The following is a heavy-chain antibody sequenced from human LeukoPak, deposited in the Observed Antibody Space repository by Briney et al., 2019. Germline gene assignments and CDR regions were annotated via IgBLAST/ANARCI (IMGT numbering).Heavy chain of an antibody. CDR2: ISGSGGST. J-gene: IGHJ4*02. Sequence: GGSLRLSCAASGFTFSSYAMSWVRQAPGKGLEWVSAISGSGGSTYYADSVKGRFTISRDNSKNTLYLQMNSLRAEDTAVYYCAKFDLHDYYGSGCYYSSSGYFDYWGQGTLVTVSS. V-gene: IGHV3-23*01. D-gene: IGHD3-10*01. CDR3: AKFDLHDYYGSGCYYSSSGYFDY. CDR1: GFTFSSYA.